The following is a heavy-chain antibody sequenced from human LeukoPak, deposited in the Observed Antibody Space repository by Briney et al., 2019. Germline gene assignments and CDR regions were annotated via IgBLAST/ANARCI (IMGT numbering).Heavy chain of an antibody. D-gene: IGHD3-16*02. CDR3: ASLGITFGGVIVTPYYFDY. CDR2: ISSSGSTI. J-gene: IGHJ4*02. Sequence: GGSLRLSCAASGFTFSSYEMNWVRQAPGKGLEWVSYISSSGSTIYYADSVKGRFTISRDNAKNSLYLQMNSLRAEDTAVYYCASLGITFGGVIVTPYYFDYWGQGTLVTVSS. CDR1: GFTFSSYE. V-gene: IGHV3-48*03.